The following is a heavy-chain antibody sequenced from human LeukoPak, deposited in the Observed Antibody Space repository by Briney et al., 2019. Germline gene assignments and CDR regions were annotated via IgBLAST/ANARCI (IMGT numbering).Heavy chain of an antibody. J-gene: IGHJ4*02. CDR1: GFTFDDYA. CDR2: ISWNNGSI. CDR3: AKDSGIAAAGLDY. D-gene: IGHD6-13*01. Sequence: GGSLRLSCAASGFTFDDYAMQWIRQAPGKGLEWVSGISWNNGSIGYADSVKGRFTISRDNAKNSLYLQMNSLRAEDMALYYCAKDSGIAAAGLDYWGQGTLVTVSS. V-gene: IGHV3-9*03.